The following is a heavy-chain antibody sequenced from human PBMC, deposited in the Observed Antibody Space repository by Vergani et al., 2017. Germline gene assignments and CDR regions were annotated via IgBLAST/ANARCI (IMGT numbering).Heavy chain of an antibody. J-gene: IGHJ5*02. V-gene: IGHV3-23*04. CDR1: GFTFSSYA. D-gene: IGHD7-27*01. CDR2: ISGSGGST. CDR3: AKPNWGSNWFDP. Sequence: EVQMVESGGGLVKPGGSLRLSCAASGFTFSSYAMSWVRQAPGKGLEWVSAISGSGGSTYYADSVKGRFTISRDNSKNTLYLQMNSLRAEDTAVYYCAKPNWGSNWFDPWGQGTLVTVSS.